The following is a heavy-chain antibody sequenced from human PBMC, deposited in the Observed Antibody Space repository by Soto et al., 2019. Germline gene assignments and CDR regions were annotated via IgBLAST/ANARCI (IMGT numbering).Heavy chain of an antibody. CDR1: GDSVSGNSAA. CDR2: TYYRSRWYN. V-gene: IGHV6-1*01. Sequence: PTLSLPCAISGDSVSGNSAAWNWSRQSPARGLEWLGRTYYRSRWYNDDAGSVKSRISVTPDTSKNQFSLNLTSVTPEDTALYYRARETYRVFYFDYWGQGTWATSPQ. D-gene: IGHD4-4*01. CDR3: ARETYRVFYFDY. J-gene: IGHJ4*02.